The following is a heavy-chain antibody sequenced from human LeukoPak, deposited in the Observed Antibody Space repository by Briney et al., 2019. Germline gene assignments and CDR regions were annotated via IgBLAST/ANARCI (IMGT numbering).Heavy chain of an antibody. J-gene: IGHJ4*02. V-gene: IGHV3-11*04. CDR3: ARTSGSYLDD. CDR1: GFTFGDYY. Sequence: GGSLRLSCAASGFTFGDYYMSWLRQAPGKGLEWVAYISNSGSTTYYGNYVKARLTNSSDNANNLPAMQMTIQRADDGALYYWARTSGSYLDDWGKGILVTVSS. D-gene: IGHD5-18*01. CDR2: ISNSGSTT.